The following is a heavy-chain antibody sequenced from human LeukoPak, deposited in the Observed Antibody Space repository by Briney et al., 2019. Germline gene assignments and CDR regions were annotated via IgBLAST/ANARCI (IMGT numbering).Heavy chain of an antibody. Sequence: GGSLRLSCAASGFTFSSYEMNWVRQAPGKGLEWVSYISSSGSTIYYADSVKGRFTISRDNAKNSLYLQMNSLRAEDTAVFYCAKDSGRRYFDWLFDYWGQGTLVTVSS. J-gene: IGHJ4*02. CDR3: AKDSGRRYFDWLFDY. V-gene: IGHV3-48*03. CDR2: ISSSGSTI. D-gene: IGHD3-9*01. CDR1: GFTFSSYE.